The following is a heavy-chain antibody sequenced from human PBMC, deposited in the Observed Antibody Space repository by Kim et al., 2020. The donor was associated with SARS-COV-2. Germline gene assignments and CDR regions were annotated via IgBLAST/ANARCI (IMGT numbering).Heavy chain of an antibody. V-gene: IGHV3-23*01. D-gene: IGHD1-26*01. CDR1: GFTFSSYA. Sequence: GGSLRLSCAASGFTFSSYAMSWVRQAPGKGLELVSAISGSGGSIHYSDSVKGRFTISRDNSKNTLYLQMNSLRAEDTAVYYCAKTRSYGTYDYWGQGDLVTVSS. CDR2: ISGSGGSI. J-gene: IGHJ4*02. CDR3: AKTRSYGTYDY.